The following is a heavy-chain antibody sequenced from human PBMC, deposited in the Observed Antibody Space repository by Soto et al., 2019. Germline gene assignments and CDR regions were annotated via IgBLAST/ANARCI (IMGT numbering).Heavy chain of an antibody. J-gene: IGHJ4*02. CDR1: GDSVSSVGFH. Sequence: SETLSLTCTVSGDSVSSVGFHWAWLRRPPGKGLEWIGYIYNGGSTYYRPSLESRMRMSLDATRKHYSLRLTSVTAADTAVYFCARAPVGLDTISYFDYWGQGKLVTVSS. CDR2: IYNGGST. D-gene: IGHD3-3*01. V-gene: IGHV4-30-4*01. CDR3: ARAPVGLDTISYFDY.